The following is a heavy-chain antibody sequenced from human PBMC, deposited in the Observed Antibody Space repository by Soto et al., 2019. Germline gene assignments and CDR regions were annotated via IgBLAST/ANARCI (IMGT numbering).Heavy chain of an antibody. CDR1: GGSCSGYY. D-gene: IGHD2-15*01. CDR2: IKHSGST. Sequence: QVQLQQWGAGLLKPSETLSLTWAVYGGSCSGYYGCWIRQAPGMGLEWIGEIKHSGSTNYNPSLMSRGSIAVDTCTNQFPLKLRSVTAADSALYYCARVAPRYCSGGSCYSARDYWGQGTLVTVSS. J-gene: IGHJ4*02. V-gene: IGHV4-34*01. CDR3: ARVAPRYCSGGSCYSARDY.